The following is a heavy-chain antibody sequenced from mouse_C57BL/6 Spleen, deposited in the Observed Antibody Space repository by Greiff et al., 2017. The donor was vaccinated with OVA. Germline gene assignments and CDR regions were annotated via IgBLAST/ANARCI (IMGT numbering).Heavy chain of an antibody. D-gene: IGHD1-1*01. V-gene: IGHV1-18*01. CDR1: GYTFTDYN. J-gene: IGHJ3*01. Sequence: EVQLQESGPELVKPGASVKIPCKASGYTFTDYNMDWVKQSHGKSLEWIGDINPNNGGTIYNQKFKGKATLTVDKSSSTAYMELRSLTSEDTAVYYCTRSDYCGSSYEAWFAYWGQGTLVTVSA. CDR2: INPNNGGT. CDR3: TRSDYCGSSYEAWFAY.